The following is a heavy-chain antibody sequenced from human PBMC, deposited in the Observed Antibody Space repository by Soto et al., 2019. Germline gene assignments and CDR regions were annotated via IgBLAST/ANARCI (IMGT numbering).Heavy chain of an antibody. CDR2: ISGSGGST. D-gene: IGHD5-12*01. V-gene: IGHV3-23*01. J-gene: IGHJ6*03. CDR3: AKEVGRLARDINGYIDV. Sequence: EVQLLESGGGLVQPGGSLRLSCAAAGFTFSNYGMSWVRQAPGKGLEWVSVISGSGGSTYYADSVKGRFTISRDNSKNTLYLQMNSLRAEDTAVYYCAKEVGRLARDINGYIDVWGKGTTVTVSS. CDR1: GFTFSNYG.